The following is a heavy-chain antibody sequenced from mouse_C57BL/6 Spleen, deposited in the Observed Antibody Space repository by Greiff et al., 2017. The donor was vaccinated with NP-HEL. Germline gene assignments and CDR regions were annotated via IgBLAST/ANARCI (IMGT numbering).Heavy chain of an antibody. CDR3: ARAGRRRDYFDY. D-gene: IGHD3-1*01. J-gene: IGHJ2*01. CDR2: IDPSDSYT. Sequence: QVQLHQPGAELVMPGASVKLSCKASGYTFTSYWMHWVKQRPGQGLEWIGEIDPSDSYTNYNQKFKGKSTLTVDKSSSTAYMQLSSLTSEDSAVYYCARAGRRRDYFDYGGQGTTLTVSS. CDR1: GYTFTSYW. V-gene: IGHV1-69*01.